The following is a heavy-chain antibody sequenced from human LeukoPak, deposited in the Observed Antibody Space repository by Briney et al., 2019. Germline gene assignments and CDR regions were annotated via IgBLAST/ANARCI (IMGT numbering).Heavy chain of an antibody. J-gene: IGHJ4*02. CDR2: IYPGDSDT. V-gene: IGHV5-51*01. CDR1: GYSFTSYW. D-gene: IGHD3-22*01. CDR3: ARRYYYDSSGYYSLAHFDY. Sequence: GESLKISCKGSGYSFTSYWIGWVRQMPGKGLEWMGIIYPGDSDTRYSPSFQGQVTISADKSISTAYQQWSSLQASDTAMYYCARRYYYDSSGYYSLAHFDYWGQGTLVTVSS.